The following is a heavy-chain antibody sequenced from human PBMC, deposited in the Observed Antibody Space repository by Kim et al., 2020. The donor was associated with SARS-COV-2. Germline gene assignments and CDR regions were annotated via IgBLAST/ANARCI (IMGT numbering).Heavy chain of an antibody. Sequence: GGSLRLSCAASGFTFNSYWMNWVRQAPGKGLEWVANIKQDGSEKYYVNSVKGRFTISRDNGKNSLYLQMNSLRAEDTAVYYCARLTRTSGSYTFDYWGQGTLVTVSS. CDR3: ARLTRTSGSYTFDY. V-gene: IGHV3-7*01. CDR2: IKQDGSEK. J-gene: IGHJ4*02. D-gene: IGHD3-10*01. CDR1: GFTFNSYW.